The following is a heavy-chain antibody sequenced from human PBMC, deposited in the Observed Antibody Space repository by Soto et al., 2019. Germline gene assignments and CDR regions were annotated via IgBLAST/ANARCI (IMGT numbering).Heavy chain of an antibody. V-gene: IGHV6-1*01. CDR3: ARDRLGGPHYYYYGMDV. J-gene: IGHJ6*02. CDR1: GDSVPSNSAA. CDR2: TYYRSKWYN. D-gene: IGHD3-16*01. Sequence: SQTLSLTCAISGDSVPSNSAAWNWIRQSPSRGLEWLGRTYYRSKWYNDYAVSVKSRITINPDTSKNQFSLQLNSVTPEDTAVYYCARDRLGGPHYYYYGMDVWGQGTTVTVSS.